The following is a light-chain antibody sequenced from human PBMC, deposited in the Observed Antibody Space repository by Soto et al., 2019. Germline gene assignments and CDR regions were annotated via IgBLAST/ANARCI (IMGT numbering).Light chain of an antibody. CDR3: LSYTTSSTYI. Sequence: QSALTQPASVSGSPGQSITISCTGTTSDVGHYNYVSWYQQLPGKAPKLMISAVSNRPSGVSNRFSASKSGSTASLTISGLQTEDEADYFCLSYTTSSTYIFGTGTKVTVL. CDR1: TSDVGHYNY. J-gene: IGLJ1*01. CDR2: AVS. V-gene: IGLV2-14*03.